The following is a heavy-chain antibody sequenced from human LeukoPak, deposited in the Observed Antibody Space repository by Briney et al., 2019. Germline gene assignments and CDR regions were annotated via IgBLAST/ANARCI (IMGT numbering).Heavy chain of an antibody. D-gene: IGHD3-22*01. CDR2: ISYDGNNE. CDR1: GFTFSSYG. V-gene: IGHV3-30-3*01. J-gene: IGHJ4*02. CDR3: MRDYYDSSGYFGGVY. Sequence: GGSLRLSCAASGFTFSSYGVHWVRQAPGKGLEWVALISYDGNNENYADSVKGRFTVSRDNSKNTLYLEMNSLRAEDTAVYYCMRDYYDSSGYFGGVYWGQGTLVTVSS.